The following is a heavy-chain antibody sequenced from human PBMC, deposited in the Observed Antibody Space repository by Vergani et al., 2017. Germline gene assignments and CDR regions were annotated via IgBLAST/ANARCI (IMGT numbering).Heavy chain of an antibody. CDR2: ISYDGSNK. CDR1: GFTFSSYS. Sequence: VQLVESGGGLVKPGGSLRLSCAASGFTFSSYSMNWVRQAPGKGLEWVAVISYDGSNKYYADSVKGRFTISRDNSKNTLYLQMNSLRAEDTAVYYCAKDRGIAARPYLFDYWGQGTLVTVSS. D-gene: IGHD6-6*01. V-gene: IGHV3-30*18. J-gene: IGHJ4*02. CDR3: AKDRGIAARPYLFDY.